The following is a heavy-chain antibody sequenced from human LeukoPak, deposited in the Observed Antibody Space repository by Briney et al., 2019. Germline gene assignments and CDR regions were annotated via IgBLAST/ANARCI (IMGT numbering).Heavy chain of an antibody. CDR2: ISGSTSYI. J-gene: IGHJ4*02. CDR3: ARGSDFVWGSYRPYFDY. CDR1: AFTFRTYS. D-gene: IGHD3-16*02. Sequence: GGSLRLSCVASAFTFRTYSMHWVRQAPGKGLEWVSSISGSTSYIYYADSVRGRFTISRDNAKNSLYLQMNSLRAEDTAVYYCARGSDFVWGSYRPYFDYWGQGTLVTVSS. V-gene: IGHV3-21*01.